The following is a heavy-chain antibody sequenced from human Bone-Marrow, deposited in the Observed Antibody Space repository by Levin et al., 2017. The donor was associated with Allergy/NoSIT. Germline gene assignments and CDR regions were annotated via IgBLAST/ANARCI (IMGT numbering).Heavy chain of an antibody. Sequence: GGSLRLSCAASGFTFSNAWMSWVRQAPGKGLEWVGRIKTETDGGTRDYAAPLKGRFIITRDDSKNTMYLQMNRQKTEDTGVYDWTREYTRNGDDAFDIWGQGTLVSVSS. V-gene: IGHV3-15*01. CDR1: GFTFSNAW. D-gene: IGHD1-1*01. CDR3: TREYTRNGDDAFDI. J-gene: IGHJ3*02. CDR2: IKTETDGGTR.